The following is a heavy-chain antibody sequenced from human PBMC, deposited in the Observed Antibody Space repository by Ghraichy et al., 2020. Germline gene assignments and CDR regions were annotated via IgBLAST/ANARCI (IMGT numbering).Heavy chain of an antibody. CDR2: IYYSEST. Sequence: ESLNISCTVSGGSISSSSYYWGWIRQPPGKGLEWIGSIYYSESTYYNPSLKSRVTISVDTSKNQFSLKLSSVTAADTAVYYCARHHNDFWSGYYSYYFDYWGQGTLVTVSS. V-gene: IGHV4-39*01. D-gene: IGHD3-3*01. CDR1: GGSISSSSYY. J-gene: IGHJ4*02. CDR3: ARHHNDFWSGYYSYYFDY.